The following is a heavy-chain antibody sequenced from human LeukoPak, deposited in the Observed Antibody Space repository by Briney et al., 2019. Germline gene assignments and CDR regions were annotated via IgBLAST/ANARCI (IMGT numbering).Heavy chain of an antibody. CDR1: GYTFTNFG. CDR3: ARGYCSGGSCYSYYYYMDV. V-gene: IGHV1-18*01. J-gene: IGHJ6*03. Sequence: ASVKVSCKASGYTFTNFGINWVRQAPGQGLEWMGWISTYNGHTNSAQKLQGRVTMTTDTSTSTAYMELRSLRSDDTAVYYCARGYCSGGSCYSYYYYMDVWGKGTTVTISS. CDR2: ISTYNGHT. D-gene: IGHD2-15*01.